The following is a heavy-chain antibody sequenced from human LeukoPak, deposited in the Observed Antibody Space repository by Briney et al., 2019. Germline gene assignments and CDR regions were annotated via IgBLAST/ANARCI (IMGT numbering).Heavy chain of an antibody. D-gene: IGHD6-19*01. CDR2: ISSSGSTI. J-gene: IGHJ5*02. V-gene: IGHV3-48*03. CDR3: ARDLAVAGS. CDR1: GFTFSSYE. Sequence: GGSLRLSCAASGFTFSSYEMNWVRQAPGKGLERASYISSSGSTIYYADSVKGRFTISRDNAKNSLYLQMNSLRAEDTAVYYCARDLAVAGSWGQGTLVTVSS.